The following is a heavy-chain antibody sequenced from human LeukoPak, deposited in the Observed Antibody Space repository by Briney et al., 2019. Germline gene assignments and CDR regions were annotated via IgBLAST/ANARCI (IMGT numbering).Heavy chain of an antibody. CDR2: ISYSGST. Sequence: PSETLSLTCTVSGGSISSSSYYWRWIRQPPGKGLEWIGYISYSGSTNYNPYLKSRVTISVDTSKNQFSLKLSSVTAADTAVYYCAKYVWGSYPTFEDYWGQGTLVTVSS. CDR3: AKYVWGSYPTFEDY. CDR1: GGSISSSSYY. J-gene: IGHJ4*02. D-gene: IGHD3-16*02. V-gene: IGHV4-61*01.